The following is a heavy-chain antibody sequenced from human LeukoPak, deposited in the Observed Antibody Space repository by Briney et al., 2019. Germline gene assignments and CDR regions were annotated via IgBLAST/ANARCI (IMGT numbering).Heavy chain of an antibody. CDR2: IYPGDSDT. CDR1: GYSFTSYW. D-gene: IGHD2-15*01. V-gene: IGHV5-51*01. Sequence: GESLKISCKGSGYSFTSYWIGWVRQMPGKGLEWMGIIYPGDSDTRYSPSFQGQVTISADKSISTAYLQWSSPKASDTAMYYCARQGALGYCSGGSCYGWFDPWGQGTLVTVSS. CDR3: ARQGALGYCSGGSCYGWFDP. J-gene: IGHJ5*02.